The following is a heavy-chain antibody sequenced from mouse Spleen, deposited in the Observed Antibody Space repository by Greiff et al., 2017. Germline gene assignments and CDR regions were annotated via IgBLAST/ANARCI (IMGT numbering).Heavy chain of an antibody. CDR3: TRDLGDFYFDY. CDR1: GFTFSSYT. J-gene: IGHJ2*01. CDR2: ISSGGSYT. V-gene: IGHV5-6-4*01. D-gene: IGHD3-1*01. Sequence: EVMLVESGGGLVKPGGSLKLSCAASGFTFSSYTMSWVRQTPEKRLEWVATISSGGSYTYYPDSVKGRFTISRDNAKNTLYLQMSSLKSEDTAMYYCTRDLGDFYFDYWGQGTTLTVSS.